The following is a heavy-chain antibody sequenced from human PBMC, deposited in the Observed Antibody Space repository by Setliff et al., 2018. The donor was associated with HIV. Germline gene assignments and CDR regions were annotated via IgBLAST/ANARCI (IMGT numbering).Heavy chain of an antibody. CDR2: MNPNSANT. Sequence: ASVKVSCKASGYTFTRYDINWVRQATGQGLEWMGWMNPNSANTGYAQNFQGRVTLTRDTSTSTVYMELSRLKSEDTAVYYCARDRERGQYSRSAVGGYYYYYMDVWGKGTTVTVSS. V-gene: IGHV1-8*01. CDR3: ARDRERGQYSRSAVGGYYYYYMDV. CDR1: GYTFTRYD. D-gene: IGHD6-6*01. J-gene: IGHJ6*03.